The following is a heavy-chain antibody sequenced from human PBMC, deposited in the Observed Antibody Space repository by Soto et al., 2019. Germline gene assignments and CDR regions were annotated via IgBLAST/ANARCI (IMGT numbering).Heavy chain of an antibody. CDR2: ISGSGGTI. CDR1: GFTFNSYA. V-gene: IGHV3-23*01. J-gene: IGHJ4*02. CDR3: AKAGGSPGYISVWYKFDY. Sequence: GGSLRLSCAASGFTFNSYAMSWVRQAPGKGLQWVSSISGSGGTIYYGDSVKDRFTISRDNSKNTLYLQMNSLRVEDTAVYYCAKAGGSPGYISVWYKFDYWGQGTLVTVSS. D-gene: IGHD6-19*01.